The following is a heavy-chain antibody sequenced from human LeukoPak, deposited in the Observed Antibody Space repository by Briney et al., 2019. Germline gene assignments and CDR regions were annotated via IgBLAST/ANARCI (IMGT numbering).Heavy chain of an antibody. Sequence: GASVKVSCKASGYTFTSYGISWVRQAPGHGLEWMGWISAYNGNTNYAQKLQGRVTMTTDTSTSTAYMELRSLRSDDTAVYYCARVHIVVVVAATSIVFDYWGQGTLVTVSS. J-gene: IGHJ4*02. CDR1: GYTFTSYG. CDR2: ISAYNGNT. V-gene: IGHV1-18*01. D-gene: IGHD2-15*01. CDR3: ARVHIVVVVAATSIVFDY.